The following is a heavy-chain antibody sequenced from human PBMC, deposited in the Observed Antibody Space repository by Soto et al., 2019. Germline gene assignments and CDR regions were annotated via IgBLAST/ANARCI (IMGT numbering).Heavy chain of an antibody. V-gene: IGHV3-7*03. Sequence: GGSLRLSCAASGFTFSSNWMSWVRQAPGKGLEWVANIKQVGSEKYYVDSVKGRFTISRETAKNSLYLQNNSLSAEDTAVDYCARDLVDIVVVVAATTGAFDIWGKGTMVTVSS. CDR2: IKQVGSEK. CDR3: ARDLVDIVVVVAATTGAFDI. D-gene: IGHD2-15*01. J-gene: IGHJ3*02. CDR1: GFTFSSNW.